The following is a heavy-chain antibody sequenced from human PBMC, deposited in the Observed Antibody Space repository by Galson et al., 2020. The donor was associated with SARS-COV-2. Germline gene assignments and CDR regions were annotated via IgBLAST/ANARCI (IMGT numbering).Heavy chain of an antibody. CDR1: GFTFSNYW. D-gene: IGHD3-10*01. V-gene: IGHV3-74*01. J-gene: IGHJ6*03. Sequence: GESLRLSCVASGFTFSNYWVHWVSQAPGKGLGWVSRIHRDGSATIYADSVKGRFTISRDNAKNTLNLEMISLRAEDTAVYYCARESAVQGGYDMDVWGKGTTVTVSS. CDR3: ARESAVQGGYDMDV. CDR2: IHRDGSAT.